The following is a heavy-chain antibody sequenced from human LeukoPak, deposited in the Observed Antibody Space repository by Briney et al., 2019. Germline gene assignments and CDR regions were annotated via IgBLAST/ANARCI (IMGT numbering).Heavy chain of an antibody. Sequence: ASVKVSCTPSGYTFTTYHINWVRQATGQGLEWLGWMNPYSGDRGYAQKFQGRLSITSDTSISTAYMELSSLRSDDTAVYFCARTTSLTASGYDYWGQGTLVTVSS. J-gene: IGHJ4*02. D-gene: IGHD4-17*01. V-gene: IGHV1-8*03. CDR3: ARTTSLTASGYDY. CDR1: GYTFTTYH. CDR2: MNPYSGDR.